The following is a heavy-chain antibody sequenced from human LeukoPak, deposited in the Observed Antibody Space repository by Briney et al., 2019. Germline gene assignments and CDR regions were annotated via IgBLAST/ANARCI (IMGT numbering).Heavy chain of an antibody. J-gene: IGHJ6*03. D-gene: IGHD3-10*01. CDR1: GFTFSSYG. Sequence: GGSLRLSCAASGFTFSSYGMHWVRQAPGKGLEWVAFIRYDGSNKYYADSVKGRFTISGDNSKNTLYLQMNSLRAEDTAVYYCAKAYGSGSYYISYYMDVWGKGTTVTVSS. V-gene: IGHV3-30*02. CDR2: IRYDGSNK. CDR3: AKAYGSGSYYISYYMDV.